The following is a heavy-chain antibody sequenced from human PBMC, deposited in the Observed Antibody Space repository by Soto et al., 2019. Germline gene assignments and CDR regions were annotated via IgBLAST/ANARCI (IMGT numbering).Heavy chain of an antibody. J-gene: IGHJ4*02. CDR2: ISYDGSNK. CDR1: GFAFSSYA. CDR3: ARDLSGSGD. Sequence: QVQLVESGGGVIQTGRSLRLSCAASGFAFSSYAMHWVRQAPGKGLEWVAVISYDGSNKYYADSVKGRFTISRDNSKITLYLQMNSLRAEDTAVYYCARDLSGSGDWGQGTLVTVSS. V-gene: IGHV3-30-3*01. D-gene: IGHD3-10*01.